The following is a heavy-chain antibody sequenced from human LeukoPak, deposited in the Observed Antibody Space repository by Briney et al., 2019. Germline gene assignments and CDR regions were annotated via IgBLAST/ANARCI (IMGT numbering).Heavy chain of an antibody. Sequence: ASVKVSCQASGYTFTTYGISWVRQAPGQGLEWMGWISGYNGYTNYAQKLQGRVTMTTDTSTSTAYMELRSLRSDDTAVYYCARGSTARYYYDRSGYYRGAVDYWGQGTLVTVSS. D-gene: IGHD3-22*01. J-gene: IGHJ4*02. CDR1: GYTFTTYG. CDR3: ARGSTARYYYDRSGYYRGAVDY. CDR2: ISGYNGYT. V-gene: IGHV1-18*01.